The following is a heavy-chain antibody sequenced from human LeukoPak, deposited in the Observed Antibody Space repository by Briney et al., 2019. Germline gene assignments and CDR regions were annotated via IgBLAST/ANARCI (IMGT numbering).Heavy chain of an antibody. D-gene: IGHD2-8*01. CDR2: MNLDGREK. CDR3: TCDLDRSDGL. Sequence: PGGSLRLSCAASGFTVSSNYMTWVRQAPGKGLEWVANMNLDGREKYYEDSVRGRFTISRDNAKNSLYLQMNSLRAEDTAVYYCTCDLDRSDGLWGQGTMVTVSS. J-gene: IGHJ3*01. CDR1: GFTVSSNY. V-gene: IGHV3-7*01.